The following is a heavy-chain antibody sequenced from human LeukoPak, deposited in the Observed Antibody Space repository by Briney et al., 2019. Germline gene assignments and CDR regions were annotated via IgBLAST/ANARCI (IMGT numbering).Heavy chain of an antibody. CDR3: ARDPLAITGTTLGWFDP. Sequence: GGPLRLSCAASGFTFSSYGMHWVRQAPGKGLEWVAVIWYDGSNKYYADSVKGRFTISRDNSKNTLYLQMNSLRAEDTAVYYCARDPLAITGTTLGWFDPWGQGTLVTVSS. J-gene: IGHJ5*02. V-gene: IGHV3-33*01. CDR1: GFTFSSYG. CDR2: IWYDGSNK. D-gene: IGHD1-7*01.